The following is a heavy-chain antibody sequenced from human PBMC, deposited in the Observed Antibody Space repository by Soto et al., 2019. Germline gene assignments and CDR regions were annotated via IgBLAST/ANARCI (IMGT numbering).Heavy chain of an antibody. V-gene: IGHV3-48*01. CDR1: GFTFSSYS. CDR2: ISSSSSTI. Sequence: PGGSLRLSCAASGFTFSSYSMNWVRQAPGKGLEWVSYISSSSSTIYYADSVKGRFTVSRDNSNNQLYLQMNGLRAEDTAVYYCAKGPDPGAFDIWGQGTMVTVSS. D-gene: IGHD3-10*01. J-gene: IGHJ3*02. CDR3: AKGPDPGAFDI.